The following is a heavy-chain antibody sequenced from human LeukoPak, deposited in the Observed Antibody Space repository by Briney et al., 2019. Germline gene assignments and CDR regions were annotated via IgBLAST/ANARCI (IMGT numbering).Heavy chain of an antibody. D-gene: IGHD1-7*01. CDR2: INPNSGGT. V-gene: IGHV1-2*02. J-gene: IGHJ4*02. CDR3: ARAHNWNYGTFDY. CDR1: GYTFTGYY. Sequence: ASVKVSCKASGYTFTGYYMHWVRQAPGQGLEWMGWINPNSGGTNYAQKFQGRVTMTRDTSISTAYMELSRLRSDDTAVYYCARAHNWNYGTFDYWGQGTLVTVSS.